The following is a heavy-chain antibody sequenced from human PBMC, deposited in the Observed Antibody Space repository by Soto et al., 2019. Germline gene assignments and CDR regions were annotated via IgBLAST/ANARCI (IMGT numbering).Heavy chain of an antibody. J-gene: IGHJ4*02. D-gene: IGHD6-19*01. CDR1: GYTFTSFG. CDR2: ISAYNGNT. CDR3: AREEKQWLVMGPLYLY. V-gene: IGHV1-18*04. Sequence: QVQLVQSGAEVKKPWASVKVSCKASGYTFTSFGISWVRQAPGQGLEWMGWISAYNGNTNYAQKLQGRVTMTTDTSTSTAYMELRSLRSDDTAVYYCAREEKQWLVMGPLYLYWGQGTLVTVSS.